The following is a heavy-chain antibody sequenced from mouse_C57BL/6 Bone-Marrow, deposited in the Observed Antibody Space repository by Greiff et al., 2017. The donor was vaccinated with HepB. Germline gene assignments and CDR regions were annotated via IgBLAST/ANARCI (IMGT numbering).Heavy chain of an antibody. CDR3: ARSGWSYWYFDV. CDR1: GYTFTSYW. D-gene: IGHD2-3*01. V-gene: IGHV1-53*01. CDR2: INPSNGGT. Sequence: VQLQQSGTELVKPGASVKLSCKASGYTFTSYWMHWVKQRPGQGLEWIGNINPSNGGTNYNEKFKSKATLTVDKSSSTAYMQLSSLTSEDSAVYYCARSGWSYWYFDVWGTGTTVTVSS. J-gene: IGHJ1*03.